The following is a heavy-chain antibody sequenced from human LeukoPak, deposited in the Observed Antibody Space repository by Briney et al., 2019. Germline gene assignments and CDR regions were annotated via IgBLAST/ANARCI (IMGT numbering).Heavy chain of an antibody. Sequence: GGSLRLSCAASGFTFSSYWMSWVRQAPGKGLEWVANIKQDGSEKYYVDSVKGRFTISRDNAKNSLYLQMNSLRAEDTAVYYCARVATGGYSYGYNSKPSYHFDYWGQGTLVTVSS. V-gene: IGHV3-7*01. J-gene: IGHJ4*02. CDR3: ARVATGGYSYGYNSKPSYHFDY. D-gene: IGHD5-18*01. CDR2: IKQDGSEK. CDR1: GFTFSSYW.